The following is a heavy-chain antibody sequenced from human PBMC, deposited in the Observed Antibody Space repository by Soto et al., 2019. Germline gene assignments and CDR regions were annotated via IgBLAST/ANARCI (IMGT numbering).Heavy chain of an antibody. V-gene: IGHV3-74*01. J-gene: IGHJ4*02. CDR2: INSDGSST. CDR3: VRTSLVVAAATREDS. Sequence: EVQLVESGGGLVQPGESLRLSCAASGFTFSSYWMHWVRQAPGKGLVWVSRINSDGSSTSYAGSVKGRFTISRDNAKNTLYLQMNSLRAEDTAVYYCVRTSLVVAAATREDSGGQGTLVTVSS. CDR1: GFTFSSYW. D-gene: IGHD2-15*01.